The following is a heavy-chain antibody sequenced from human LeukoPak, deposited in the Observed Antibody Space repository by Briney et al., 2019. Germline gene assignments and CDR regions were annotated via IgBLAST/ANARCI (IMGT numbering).Heavy chain of an antibody. J-gene: IGHJ4*02. CDR2: ISRDGSGT. D-gene: IGHD3-10*01. CDR1: GFTFSGSA. Sequence: PGRSLRLSCAASGFTFSGSAIHWVRQAPGKGLEWVSVISRDGSGTYYADSVKGRFTISRDNSKNTVYLQMNSLEPDDTAVYYCARDAFYSSGTYFDYWGQGTLVTASS. CDR3: ARDAFYSSGTYFDY. V-gene: IGHV3-30*04.